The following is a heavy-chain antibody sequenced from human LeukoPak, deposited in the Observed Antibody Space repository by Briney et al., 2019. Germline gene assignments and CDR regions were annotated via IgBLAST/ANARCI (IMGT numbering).Heavy chain of an antibody. CDR2: INHSGST. V-gene: IGHV4-34*01. J-gene: IGHJ4*02. CDR3: ARVAGGYSGYDYPGGDY. Sequence: SETLSLTCAVYGGSFSGYYWSWIRQPPGKGLEWIGEINHSGSTNYNPSLKSRVTISVDTSTNQFSLKLSSVTAADTAVYYCARVAGGYSGYDYPGGDYWGQGTLVTVSS. CDR1: GGSFSGYY. D-gene: IGHD5-12*01.